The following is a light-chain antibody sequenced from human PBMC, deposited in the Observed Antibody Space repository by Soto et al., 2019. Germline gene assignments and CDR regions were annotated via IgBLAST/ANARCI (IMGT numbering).Light chain of an antibody. Sequence: QSALTQPASVSGSPGQSITISCTGTSSDVGGYDYVSWYQLHPGKAPKLMVYEVTNRPSGVSNRFSGSKSGNTASLTISALQAQDEADYFCCSYAGDSTFVFGTGTKVTVL. V-gene: IGLV2-23*02. CDR2: EVT. J-gene: IGLJ1*01. CDR1: SSDVGGYDY. CDR3: CSYAGDSTFV.